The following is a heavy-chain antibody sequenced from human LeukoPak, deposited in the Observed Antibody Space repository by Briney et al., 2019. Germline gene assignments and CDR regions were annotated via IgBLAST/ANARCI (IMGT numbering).Heavy chain of an antibody. CDR3: ARVCDDILTGYYCH. J-gene: IGHJ4*02. V-gene: IGHV4-4*07. D-gene: IGHD3-9*01. CDR2: IYTSGST. CDR1: VGSISSYY. Sequence: SETLSLTCTVSVGSISSYYWSWIRQPAGKGLEWIGRIYTSGSTNYNPSLKSRVTMSVDTSKNQFSLKLSSVTAADTAVYYCARVCDDILTGYYCHWGQGTLVTVSS.